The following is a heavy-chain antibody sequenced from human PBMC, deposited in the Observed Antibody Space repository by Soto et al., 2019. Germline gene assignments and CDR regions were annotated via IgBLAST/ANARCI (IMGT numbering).Heavy chain of an antibody. J-gene: IGHJ5*02. CDR3: ARDMFYDSSGLSWFDP. D-gene: IGHD3-22*01. Sequence: EPLSLTCTVSGGSVSSGSYYWTWIRQPPGKGLEWIGYIYYSGSTNYNPSLKSRVTISVDTSKNQFSLKLSSVTAADTAVYYCARDMFYDSSGLSWFDPWGQGTLVTVSS. V-gene: IGHV4-61*01. CDR1: GGSVSSGSYY. CDR2: IYYSGST.